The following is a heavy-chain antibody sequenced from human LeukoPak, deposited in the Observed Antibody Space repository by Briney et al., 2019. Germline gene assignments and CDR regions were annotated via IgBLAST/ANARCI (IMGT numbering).Heavy chain of an antibody. J-gene: IGHJ4*02. CDR3: ARQSELLGFFDY. CDR2: IYYSGST. V-gene: IGHV4-39*01. Sequence: SETLSLTCTVSGGSISSSSYYWGWIRQTPGKGLEWIGSIYYSGSTYYNPSLKSRVTISVDTSKNQFSLKLSSVTAADTAVYYCARQSELLGFFDYWGQGTLVTVSS. D-gene: IGHD1-26*01. CDR1: GGSISSSSYY.